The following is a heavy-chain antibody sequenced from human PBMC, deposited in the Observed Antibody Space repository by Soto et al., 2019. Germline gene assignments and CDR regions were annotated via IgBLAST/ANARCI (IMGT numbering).Heavy chain of an antibody. CDR3: ARDDATYCGGDCYRYFYYGMDV. CDR1: GGAFSNHA. D-gene: IGHD2-21*02. CDR2: IIPMFPTA. Sequence: SVKVSCKASGGAFSNHAISWVRQAPGQGLEWVGGIIPMFPTADYAQRFQGRVTITADDSTTTVYMELSGLRSEDTAMYYCARDDATYCGGDCYRYFYYGMDVWGQGTTVTVSS. V-gene: IGHV1-69*13. J-gene: IGHJ6*02.